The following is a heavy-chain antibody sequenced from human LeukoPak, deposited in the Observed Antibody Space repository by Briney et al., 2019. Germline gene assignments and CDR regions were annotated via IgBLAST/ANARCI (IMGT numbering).Heavy chain of an antibody. D-gene: IGHD5-24*01. CDR1: GGTFSSYA. CDR3: AREGARDGYHYYFDY. J-gene: IGHJ4*02. CDR2: IIPIFGTA. V-gene: IGHV1-69*13. Sequence: SVKVSCKASGGTFSSYAISWVRQAPGQGLEWMGGIIPIFGTANYAQKFQGRVTITADESTSTAYMELSSLRSEDTAVYYCAREGARDGYHYYFDYWGQGTLVTVSS.